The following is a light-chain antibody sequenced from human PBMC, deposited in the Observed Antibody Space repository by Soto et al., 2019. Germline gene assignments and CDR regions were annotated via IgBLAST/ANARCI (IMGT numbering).Light chain of an antibody. CDR1: QSVSRN. CDR3: QQYGDWPPET. J-gene: IGKJ2*01. CDR2: GAS. V-gene: IGKV3-15*01. Sequence: TQSPATLSVSPGDRATLPCRASQSVSRNLAWYQQKPGQAPRLLIYGASTRATGVPARFSGSGSATEFTLSISSLQSEDVAVYYCQQYGDWPPETFGQGTKLEI.